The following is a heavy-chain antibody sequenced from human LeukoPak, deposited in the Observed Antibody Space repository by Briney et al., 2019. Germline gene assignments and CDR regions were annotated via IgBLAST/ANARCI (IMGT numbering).Heavy chain of an antibody. CDR3: ARVDYARSRQYPGHVDY. D-gene: IGHD2-2*01. CDR2: IYSGGST. Sequence: GGSLRLSCAASGFTVSSNYMSWVRQAPGKGLEWVSGIYSGGSTYYADSVKGRFTISRDNSKNTLYLQMNSLRAEDTAVYYCARVDYARSRQYPGHVDYWGQGTLVTVSS. J-gene: IGHJ4*02. CDR1: GFTVSSNY. V-gene: IGHV3-66*01.